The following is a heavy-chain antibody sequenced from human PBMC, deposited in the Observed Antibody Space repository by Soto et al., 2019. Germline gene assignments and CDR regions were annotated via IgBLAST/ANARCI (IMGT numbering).Heavy chain of an antibody. CDR3: ARATYYYDRSGYLYYFDY. D-gene: IGHD3-22*01. CDR2: IYYTGST. V-gene: IGHV4-59*01. Sequence: WTWIRQPPGKGLERIGHIYYTGSTNYNPSLKSRVTVSVDTSKNQFSLKLSSVTAADTAVYYCARATYYYDRSGYLYYFDYWGQGALVTVSS. J-gene: IGHJ4*02.